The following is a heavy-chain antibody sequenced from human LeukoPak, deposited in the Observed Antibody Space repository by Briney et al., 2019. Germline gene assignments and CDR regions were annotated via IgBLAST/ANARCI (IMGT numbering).Heavy chain of an antibody. J-gene: IGHJ3*02. CDR1: GYSFTSYW. D-gene: IGHD3-10*01. CDR3: AASRGLIIGDAFDI. V-gene: IGHV5-51*01. Sequence: GESLKISCKCSGYSFTSYWIGWVRQMPGKGLEWMGIIYPIDSDTKYSPSFQGQVTISADKSISTAYLHWNTLKASDTAMYYCAASRGLIIGDAFDIWGQGTMVTVSS. CDR2: IYPIDSDT.